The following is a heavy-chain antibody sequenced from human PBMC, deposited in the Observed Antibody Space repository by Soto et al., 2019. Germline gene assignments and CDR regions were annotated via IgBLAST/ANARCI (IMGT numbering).Heavy chain of an antibody. V-gene: IGHV4-34*01. Sequence: SETLSLTCAVDGGSFSGYYWRWIRQPPGKGLEWSGEINHSGSTNYNPSLKSRVTISVDTSKNQFSLKLSSVTAADTAVYYCARTGMAPYYYGMDVWGQGTTVTVSS. J-gene: IGHJ6*02. CDR2: INHSGST. CDR1: GGSFSGYY. CDR3: ARTGMAPYYYGMDV. D-gene: IGHD5-12*01.